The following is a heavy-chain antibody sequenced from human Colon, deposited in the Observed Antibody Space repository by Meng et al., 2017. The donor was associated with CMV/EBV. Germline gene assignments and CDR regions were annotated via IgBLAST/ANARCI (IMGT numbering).Heavy chain of an antibody. V-gene: IGHV4-59*01. Sequence: SETLSLTCTVSGGSISPYYWSWIRQPPGKGLEWLGYIFHGGTTNYNSSLKSRLTISVDTSKYQVFLELRSVTAADTAVYYCAKEGADNWFDPWGQGILVTVSS. CDR1: GGSISPYY. J-gene: IGHJ5*02. CDR2: IFHGGTT. D-gene: IGHD4/OR15-4a*01. CDR3: AKEGADNWFDP.